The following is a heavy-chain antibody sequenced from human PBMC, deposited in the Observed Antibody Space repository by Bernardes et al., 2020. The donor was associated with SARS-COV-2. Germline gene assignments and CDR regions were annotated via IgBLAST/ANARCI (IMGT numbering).Heavy chain of an antibody. CDR2: IYYSGST. V-gene: IGHV4-59*08. Sequence: SETLSLTCTVSGGSISSYYWSWIRQPPGKGLEWIGYIYYSGSTNYNPSLNSRVTILVDTSKNQFSLKLSSVTAADTAVYYCARSGSLRVLFDYWGQGTLVTVSS. CDR1: GGSISSYY. CDR3: ARSGSLRVLFDY. J-gene: IGHJ4*02. D-gene: IGHD3-10*01.